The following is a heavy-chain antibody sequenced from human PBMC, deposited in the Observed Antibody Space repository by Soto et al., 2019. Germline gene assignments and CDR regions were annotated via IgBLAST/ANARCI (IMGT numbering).Heavy chain of an antibody. CDR3: AKGGPFTGGFDP. Sequence: EGQLLQSGGDLVQPGGSLRLSCAGSGLTLRSYAMTWIRQTPEKGLEWVSTISGRSGVPSYADSVNGRFTVSRDNSKKTLYLQINSLRPDDTAIYYGAKGGPFTGGFDPWGQGTLVTVAS. CDR2: ISGRSGVP. CDR1: GLTLRSYA. V-gene: IGHV3-23*01. J-gene: IGHJ5*02. D-gene: IGHD3-16*01.